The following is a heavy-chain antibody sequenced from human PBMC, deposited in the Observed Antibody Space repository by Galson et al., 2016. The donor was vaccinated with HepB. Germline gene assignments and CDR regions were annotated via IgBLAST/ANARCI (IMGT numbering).Heavy chain of an antibody. D-gene: IGHD2-21*02. V-gene: IGHV3-33*08. Sequence: SLRLSCAASAFTFSSYSMHWVRQAPGKGLEWVADICHDGSNKNYADALKGRVTVSRDNSQNTLSLQANSLRAEDTAVYYCAIESCGGDCLYFYYWGQGTLVTVSS. CDR1: AFTFSSYS. J-gene: IGHJ4*02. CDR3: AIESCGGDCLYFYY. CDR2: ICHDGSNK.